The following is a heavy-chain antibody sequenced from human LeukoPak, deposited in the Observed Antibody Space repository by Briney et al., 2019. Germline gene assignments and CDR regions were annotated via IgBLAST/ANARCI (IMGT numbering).Heavy chain of an antibody. Sequence: GGSLRLSCAASGFSFSSYGMHWVRQAPGKGLERVTFIRYDGSNKYYADSVKGRFTISRDNSKNTLYLQMNSLRAEDTAVYYCARVLDITGTIFDAFDIWGQGTMVTVSS. D-gene: IGHD1-20*01. CDR1: GFSFSSYG. CDR3: ARVLDITGTIFDAFDI. J-gene: IGHJ3*02. CDR2: IRYDGSNK. V-gene: IGHV3-30*02.